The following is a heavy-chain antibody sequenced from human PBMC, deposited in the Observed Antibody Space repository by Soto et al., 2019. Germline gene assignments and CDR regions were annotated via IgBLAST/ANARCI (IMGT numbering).Heavy chain of an antibody. CDR1: GYTFTSYA. CDR3: VREIGSVTAAAYGY. D-gene: IGHD2-2*01. V-gene: IGHV1-3*01. J-gene: IGHJ4*02. CDR2: INAGNGNT. Sequence: GASVKVSCKASGYTFTSYAMHWVRQAPGQRLEWMGWINAGNGNTKYAQKLQGRVTMTTDTSTSTVYMELRRLRYDDTAVYYCVREIGSVTAAAYGYWGQGTLVTVSS.